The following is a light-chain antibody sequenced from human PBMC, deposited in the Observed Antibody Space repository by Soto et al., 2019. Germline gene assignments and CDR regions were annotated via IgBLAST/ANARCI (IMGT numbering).Light chain of an antibody. CDR3: QQGHNWPLT. V-gene: IGKV3-15*01. J-gene: IGKJ2*01. CDR2: GAP. Sequence: EIVMTQSPATLSLSPGERAALSCRASQSINSELAWYQQKPGQPPRLLLYGAPTRANGVPARFTDSESGSEFTLTISGLQSEDFAVYYCQQGHNWPLTFGQGTRLEI. CDR1: QSINSE.